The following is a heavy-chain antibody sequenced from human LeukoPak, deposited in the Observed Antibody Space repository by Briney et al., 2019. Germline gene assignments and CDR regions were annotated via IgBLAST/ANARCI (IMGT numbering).Heavy chain of an antibody. V-gene: IGHV3-7*01. CDR2: IKQDGSET. Sequence: GGSLRLSCAASGFAFSSSWMSWVRQAPGKGLEWVANIKQDGSETYYVDSLKGRFTVSRDNAKNSVYLQMNNLRAEDTAVYYCARRAPGYCITTSCPDTYYYYYYMDVWGKGTAHTLSS. J-gene: IGHJ6*03. D-gene: IGHD2-2*01. CDR3: ARRAPGYCITTSCPDTYYYYYYMDV. CDR1: GFAFSSSW.